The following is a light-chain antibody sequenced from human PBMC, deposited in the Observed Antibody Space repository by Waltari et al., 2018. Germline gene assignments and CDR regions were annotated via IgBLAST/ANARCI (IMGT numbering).Light chain of an antibody. Sequence: EIVLTQSPGTLSLSPGERVTLSCRASQSVSRSLAWYQQKPGQAPRLLLYGASTRATGIPDRFSGSGSGTDFSLTSSRLEPEDFAVYYCQHYVRLPVTFGQGTKVEIK. CDR3: QHYVRLPVT. CDR1: QSVSRS. V-gene: IGKV3-20*01. J-gene: IGKJ1*01. CDR2: GAS.